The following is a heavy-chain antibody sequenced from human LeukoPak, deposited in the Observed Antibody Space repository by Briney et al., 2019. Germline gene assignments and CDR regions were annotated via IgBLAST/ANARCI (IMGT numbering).Heavy chain of an antibody. V-gene: IGHV4-34*01. D-gene: IGHD3-22*01. CDR3: ASNPLYYYDKNAFDI. CDR1: GGSFSGYY. J-gene: IGHJ3*02. Sequence: SETLSLTCAVYGGSFSGYYWSWIRQPPGKGLEWIGEINHSGSTNYNPSLKGRVTISVDTSKNQFSLKLSSVTAADTAVYYCASNPLYYYDKNAFDIWGQGTMVTVSS. CDR2: INHSGST.